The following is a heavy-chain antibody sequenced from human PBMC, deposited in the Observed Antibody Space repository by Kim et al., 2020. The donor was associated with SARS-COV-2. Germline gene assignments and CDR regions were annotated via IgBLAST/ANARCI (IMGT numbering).Heavy chain of an antibody. CDR3: ARALWGGSYSRFDN. CDR1: RFTLSDYS. Sequence: GGSLRLSCAASRFTLSDYSMSWIRQAPGKGLEWVALVSSSGDTTYYADSMEGRFTISRDNARNSLYLQINSLRAEDTAVYYCARALWGGSYSRFDNWGQGTWVTVSS. CDR2: VSSSGDTT. V-gene: IGHV3-11*01. D-gene: IGHD1-26*01. J-gene: IGHJ4*02.